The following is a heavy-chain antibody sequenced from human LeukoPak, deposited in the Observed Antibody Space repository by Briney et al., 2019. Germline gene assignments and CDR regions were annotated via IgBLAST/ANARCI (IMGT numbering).Heavy chain of an antibody. J-gene: IGHJ4*02. Sequence: QPGGSLRLSCAASGFTFSSYGMHWVRQAPGKGLEWVAFIRYDGSNKYYADSVKGRFTISRDNAKNSLYLQMNSLRAEDTAVYYCGRDLAYELASGSYFSWGQGTLVTVSS. V-gene: IGHV3-30*02. CDR1: GFTFSSYG. CDR3: GRDLAYELASGSYFS. CDR2: IRYDGSNK. D-gene: IGHD1-26*01.